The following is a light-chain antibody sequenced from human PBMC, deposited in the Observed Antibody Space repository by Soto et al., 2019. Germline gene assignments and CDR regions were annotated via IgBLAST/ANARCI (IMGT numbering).Light chain of an antibody. CDR1: SGHSNYA. CDR2: LNSDGSH. J-gene: IGLJ3*02. Sequence: QLVLTQSPSASASLGASVKLTCTLSSGHSNYAIAWHQQQPEKGPRYLMKLNSDGSHSKGDGIPDRFSGSSSGAERYLTISGLQSEDEADYYCQTWGTGRVFGGGTKLTVL. CDR3: QTWGTGRV. V-gene: IGLV4-69*01.